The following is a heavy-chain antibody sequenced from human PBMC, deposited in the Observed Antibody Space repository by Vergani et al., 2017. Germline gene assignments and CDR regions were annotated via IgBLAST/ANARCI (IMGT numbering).Heavy chain of an antibody. CDR2: ISYDGSNK. V-gene: IGHV3-30*18. Sequence: QVQLVESGGGVVQPGRSLRLSCAASGFTFSSYGMHWVRQAPGKGLEWVAVISYDGSNKYYADSVKGRFTISRDNSKTTLYLQMNSLRAEDTAVYYCAKDSSYCSGGSCYPPYYYYYMDVWGKGTTVTVSS. D-gene: IGHD2-15*01. CDR1: GFTFSSYG. CDR3: AKDSSYCSGGSCYPPYYYYYMDV. J-gene: IGHJ6*03.